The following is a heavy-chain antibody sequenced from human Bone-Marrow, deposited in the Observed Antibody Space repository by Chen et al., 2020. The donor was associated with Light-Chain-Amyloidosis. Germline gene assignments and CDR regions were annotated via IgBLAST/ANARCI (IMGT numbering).Heavy chain of an antibody. Sequence: QVQLQQWGAGLLKPSETLSLTCAVYGGSFSGYYWSWIRQRPGKGLEWIGEINHSGSTNYNPSLKSRVTISVDTSKNQFSLKLSSVTAADTAVYYCARGSPIVVVPAAQEVGAFDIWGQGTMVTVSS. CDR2: INHSGST. CDR3: ARGSPIVVVPAAQEVGAFDI. V-gene: IGHV4-34*01. J-gene: IGHJ3*02. D-gene: IGHD2-2*01. CDR1: GGSFSGYY.